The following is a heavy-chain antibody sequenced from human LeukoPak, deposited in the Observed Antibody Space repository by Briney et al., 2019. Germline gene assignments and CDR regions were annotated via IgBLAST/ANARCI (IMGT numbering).Heavy chain of an antibody. CDR1: GFTFGDYA. CDR3: TTLAVAGYFTYYYYMDV. V-gene: IGHV3-49*04. D-gene: IGHD6-19*01. CDR2: IRSKAYGGTT. J-gene: IGHJ6*03. Sequence: PGGSLRLSCTASGFTFGDYAMSWVRQAPGKGLEWVGFIRSKAYGGTTEYAASVKGRFTISRDDSKSIAYLQMNSLKTEDTAVYYCTTLAVAGYFTYYYYMDVWGKGTTVTVSS.